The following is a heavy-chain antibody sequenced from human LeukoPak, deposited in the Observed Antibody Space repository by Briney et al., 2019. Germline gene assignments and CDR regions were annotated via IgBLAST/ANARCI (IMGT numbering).Heavy chain of an antibody. CDR3: ARDTPNSGLNVDFDS. J-gene: IGHJ4*02. Sequence: GGSLRLSCVASGFTFNSHWMHWVRQAPGKGLVWVSRVDNNGNAATYADSVKGRFTISRDNAKNTLYLQMSSLRAEDTAIYYCARDTPNSGLNVDFDSWGQGTLVAVSP. V-gene: IGHV3-74*01. CDR1: GFTFNSHW. CDR2: VDNNGNAA. D-gene: IGHD2-15*01.